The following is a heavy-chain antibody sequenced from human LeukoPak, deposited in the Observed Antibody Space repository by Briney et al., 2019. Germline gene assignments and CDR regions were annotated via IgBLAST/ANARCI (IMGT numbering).Heavy chain of an antibody. Sequence: ASVKVSCKASGYAFTSYDINWVRQATGQGLEWMGWMYPNSGNTGYAQKFQGRVTMTRNTSISTAYMELSSLRSEDTAVYYCARSEYSSSSEGYDYWGQGTLVTVSS. D-gene: IGHD6-6*01. CDR2: MYPNSGNT. V-gene: IGHV1-8*01. CDR3: ARSEYSSSSEGYDY. CDR1: GYAFTSYD. J-gene: IGHJ4*02.